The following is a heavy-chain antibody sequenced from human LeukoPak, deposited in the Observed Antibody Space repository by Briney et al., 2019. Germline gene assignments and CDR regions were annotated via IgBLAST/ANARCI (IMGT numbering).Heavy chain of an antibody. Sequence: ASVKVSCKASGYTFTSYDINWVRRATGQGLEWMGWMNPNSGNTGYAQKFQGRVTITRNTSISTAYMELSSLRSEDTAVYYCARGFGAIFSIHYYYYYMDVWGKGTTVTVSS. CDR2: MNPNSGNT. CDR3: ARGFGAIFSIHYYYYYMDV. CDR1: GYTFTSYD. D-gene: IGHD3-16*01. V-gene: IGHV1-8*03. J-gene: IGHJ6*03.